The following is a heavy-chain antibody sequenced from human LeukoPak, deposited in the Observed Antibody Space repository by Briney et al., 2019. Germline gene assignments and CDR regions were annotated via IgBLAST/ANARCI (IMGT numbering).Heavy chain of an antibody. V-gene: IGHV4-39*01. CDR1: GGSISSSSYY. CDR3: ARSYSNYVYYYYYMDV. Sequence: SETLSLTCTVSGGSISSSSYYWGWIRQPPGKGLEWIGSIYYSSSTYYNPSLKSRVTISVDTSKNQFTLKLSSVTAADTAVYYCARSYSNYVYYYYYMDVWGKGTTVTVSS. D-gene: IGHD4-11*01. J-gene: IGHJ6*03. CDR2: IYYSSST.